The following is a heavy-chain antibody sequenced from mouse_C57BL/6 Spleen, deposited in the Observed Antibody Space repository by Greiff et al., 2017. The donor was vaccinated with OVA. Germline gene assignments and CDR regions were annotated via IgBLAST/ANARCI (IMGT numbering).Heavy chain of an antibody. V-gene: IGHV1-82*01. CDR1: GYAFSSSW. D-gene: IGHD2-4*01. CDR2: IYPGDGDT. Sequence: VKLQQSGPELVQPGASVKISCKASGYAFSSSWMTWVQQRPGKGLEWIARIYPGDGDTYYNGKFKGKVILTADKSSSTAYMQLSSLTSEDSAVYFCARRDDYDAWFAYWGQGTLVTVSA. J-gene: IGHJ3*01. CDR3: ARRDDYDAWFAY.